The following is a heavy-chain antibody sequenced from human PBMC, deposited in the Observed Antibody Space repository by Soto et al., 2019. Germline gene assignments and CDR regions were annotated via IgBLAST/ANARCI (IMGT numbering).Heavy chain of an antibody. CDR1: GGSISSYS. CDR2: ISFSGST. V-gene: IGHV4-59*08. Sequence: QVQLQESGPGLVKPSETLSLTCTVSGGSISSYSWSWIRQPPGKGLEWIGYISFSGSTNYNPSLKSRVTMSIAASTSQVSLKLSSVTATDTAVYNCARRSHHLDIYYFYGMDVWGQGTTITVSS. CDR3: ARRSHHLDIYYFYGMDV. J-gene: IGHJ6*02. D-gene: IGHD1-1*01.